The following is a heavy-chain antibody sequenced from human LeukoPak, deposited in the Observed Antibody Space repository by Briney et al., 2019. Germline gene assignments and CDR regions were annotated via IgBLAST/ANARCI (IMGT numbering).Heavy chain of an antibody. CDR2: ISGSGGST. J-gene: IGHJ4*02. Sequence: PGGSLRLSCAASGFTFSSYAMSWVRQAPGKGLEWVSAISGSGGSTYYADSVKGRFTISRDNSKNTLYLQMNSLRAADTAVYYCAKVPVPYSSGWAHFDYWGQGTLVTVSS. CDR1: GFTFSSYA. CDR3: AKVPVPYSSGWAHFDY. D-gene: IGHD6-19*01. V-gene: IGHV3-23*01.